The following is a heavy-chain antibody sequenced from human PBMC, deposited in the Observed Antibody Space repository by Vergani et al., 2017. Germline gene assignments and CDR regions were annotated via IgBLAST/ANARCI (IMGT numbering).Heavy chain of an antibody. CDR3: AKDPRYRPTTNYYYMDV. J-gene: IGHJ6*03. D-gene: IGHD1-26*01. V-gene: IGHV3-30*02. CDR1: GFTFSSYA. CDR2: IRYDGSNK. Sequence: QVQLVESGGGVVQPGRSLRLSCAASGFTFSSYAMHWVRQAPGKGLEWVAVIRYDGSNKYYADSVKGRFTISRDNSKNTLYLQMNSLRAEDTAVYYCAKDPRYRPTTNYYYMDVWGKGTTVTVSS.